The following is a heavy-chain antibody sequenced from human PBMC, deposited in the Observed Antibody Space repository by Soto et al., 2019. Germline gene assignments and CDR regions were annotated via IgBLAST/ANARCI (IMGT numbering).Heavy chain of an antibody. Sequence: GGSLRLSCAASGFTFDDYTMHWVRQAPGKGLEWVSLISWDGGSTYYADSVKGRFTISRDNSKNSLYLQMNSLRTEDTALYYCAKGGSGSYSVPVGDYWGQGTLVTVSS. D-gene: IGHD3-10*01. J-gene: IGHJ4*02. CDR3: AKGGSGSYSVPVGDY. V-gene: IGHV3-43*01. CDR2: ISWDGGST. CDR1: GFTFDDYT.